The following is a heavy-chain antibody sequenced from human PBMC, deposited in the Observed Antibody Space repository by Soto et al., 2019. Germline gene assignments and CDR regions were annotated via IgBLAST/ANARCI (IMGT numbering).Heavy chain of an antibody. D-gene: IGHD3-10*01. J-gene: IGHJ6*02. CDR3: ASPFLGVTMVRGVYYGMDV. CDR1: GYTFTSYY. CDR2: INPSGGST. Sequence: ASVKVSCKASGYTFTSYYMHWVRQAPGQGLEWMGIINPSGGSTSYAQKFQGRVTMTRDTSTSTVYMELSSLRSEDTAVYYCASPFLGVTMVRGVYYGMDVWGQGITVTVSS. V-gene: IGHV1-46*01.